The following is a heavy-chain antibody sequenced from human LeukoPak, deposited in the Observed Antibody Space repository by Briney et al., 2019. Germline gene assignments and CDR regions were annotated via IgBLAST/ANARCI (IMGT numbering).Heavy chain of an antibody. CDR3: ARGKQLNFDY. CDR1: GGTFSSYA. Sequence: SVKVSCKASGGTFSSYAINWVRQAPGQGLEWMGGIIPIFGTANYAQKFQGRVTITADESTSTAYMELSSLRSEDTAVHYCARGKQLNFDYWGQGTLVTVSS. J-gene: IGHJ4*02. D-gene: IGHD6-6*01. V-gene: IGHV1-69*13. CDR2: IIPIFGTA.